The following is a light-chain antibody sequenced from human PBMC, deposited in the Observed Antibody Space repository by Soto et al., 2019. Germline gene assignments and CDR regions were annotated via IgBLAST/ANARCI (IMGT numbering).Light chain of an antibody. J-gene: IGKJ1*01. CDR1: QGISSW. Sequence: DIKMTQSPSSLSASVGDRVTITCRACQGISSWLVWCQQKRGKAPKLVIYAASSLQSGVPSRFSGSGSRPDFTLTVSGLRPEDLATYYWQQDNSFQRTFGQGTKVDIK. V-gene: IGKV1-12*01. CDR3: QQDNSFQRT. CDR2: AAS.